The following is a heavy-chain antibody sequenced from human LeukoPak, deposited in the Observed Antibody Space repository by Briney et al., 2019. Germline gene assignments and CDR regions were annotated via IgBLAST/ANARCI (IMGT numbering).Heavy chain of an antibody. CDR3: ARHPFATPFDY. J-gene: IGHJ4*02. CDR2: IFYSGST. V-gene: IGHV4-59*08. Sequence: PSGTLSLTCTVSGGSISRYYWSWIRQPPGKGLEWIGYIFYSGSTNYNPSLKSRVTMSLDTSKSQFSLRLSSVTAADTAVYFCARHPFATPFDYWGPGTLVTVSS. CDR1: GGSISRYY. D-gene: IGHD2-15*01.